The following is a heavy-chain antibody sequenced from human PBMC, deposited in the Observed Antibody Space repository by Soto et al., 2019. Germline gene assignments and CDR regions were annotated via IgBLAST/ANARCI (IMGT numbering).Heavy chain of an antibody. Sequence: QVQLVQSGAEVKKPGASVKVSCKASGYTFTSYGISWVRQAPGPGLEWMGWISAYNGNTNYAQKLQGRVTMTTDTSTSTAYMELRSLRSDDTAVDYCARDPRYDDSSGSGGMDVWGQGTTVTVSS. D-gene: IGHD3-22*01. J-gene: IGHJ6*02. V-gene: IGHV1-18*01. CDR1: GYTFTSYG. CDR2: ISAYNGNT. CDR3: ARDPRYDDSSGSGGMDV.